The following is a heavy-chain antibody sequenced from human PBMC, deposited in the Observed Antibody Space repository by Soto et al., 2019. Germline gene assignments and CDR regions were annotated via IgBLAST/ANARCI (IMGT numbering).Heavy chain of an antibody. V-gene: IGHV1-69*01. J-gene: IGHJ6*02. CDR1: GGTFSSYA. Sequence: QVQLVQSGAEVKKPGSSVKVSCKASGGTFSSYAISWVRQAPGQGLEWMGGIIPIFGTANYAQKFQGRVTITADESTSTAYMERSSLRSEDTAVYYCARGLPTYSSYGYYYGMDVWGQGTTVTVSS. D-gene: IGHD6-6*01. CDR2: IIPIFGTA. CDR3: ARGLPTYSSYGYYYGMDV.